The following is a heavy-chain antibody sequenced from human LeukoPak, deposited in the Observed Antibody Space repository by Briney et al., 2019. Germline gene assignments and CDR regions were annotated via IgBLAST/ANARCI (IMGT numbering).Heavy chain of an antibody. Sequence: GGSLRLSCAASGFTFSSYWMSWVRQAPGKGLEWVANIKQDGSEKYYVDSVKGRFTISRDNAKNPLYLQMNSLRAEDTAVYYCARDLNDYVWGSYRPHYFDYWGQGTLVTVSS. V-gene: IGHV3-7*01. CDR3: ARDLNDYVWGSYRPHYFDY. CDR2: IKQDGSEK. D-gene: IGHD3-16*02. J-gene: IGHJ4*02. CDR1: GFTFSSYW.